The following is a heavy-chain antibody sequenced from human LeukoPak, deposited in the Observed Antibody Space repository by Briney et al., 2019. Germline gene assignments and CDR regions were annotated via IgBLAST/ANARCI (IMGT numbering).Heavy chain of an antibody. V-gene: IGHV3-66*02. CDR2: IYSGGST. J-gene: IGHJ4*02. CDR3: ASTYDFWSGYYIDY. D-gene: IGHD3-3*01. CDR1: GFTFSNYE. Sequence: GGSLRLSCAGSGFTFSNYEMNWVRQAPGKGLEWVSVIYSGGSTYYADSVKGRFTISRDNSKNTLYLQMNSLRAEDTAVYYCASTYDFWSGYYIDYWGQGTLVTVSS.